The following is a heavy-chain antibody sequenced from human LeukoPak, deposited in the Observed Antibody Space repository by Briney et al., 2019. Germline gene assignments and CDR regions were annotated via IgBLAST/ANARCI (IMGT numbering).Heavy chain of an antibody. Sequence: SETLSLTCTVSGGSVSDYYWSWIRQSPGKGLEWIGYIYYTGTSYNPSLKSRVTISVDKSKNQFSLKLSSVTAADTAVYYCASAVAGIDYWGQGTLVTVSS. J-gene: IGHJ4*02. V-gene: IGHV4-59*02. D-gene: IGHD6-19*01. CDR3: ASAVAGIDY. CDR1: GGSVSDYY. CDR2: IYYTGT.